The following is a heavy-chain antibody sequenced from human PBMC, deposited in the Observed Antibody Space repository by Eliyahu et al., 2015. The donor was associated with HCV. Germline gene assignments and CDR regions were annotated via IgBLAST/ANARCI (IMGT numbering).Heavy chain of an antibody. CDR1: GGSFSGYY. CDR2: XNHSGST. Sequence: QVQLQQWGAGLLKPSETLSLTCAVYGGSFSGYYWAWSRRPPGKGLEWIGEXNHSGSTNYNPSLKSRVTISVDTSKNQFSLKLSSVTAADTAVYYCARAGYYYDSSGYFRFDYWGQGTLVTVSS. D-gene: IGHD3-22*01. J-gene: IGHJ4*02. V-gene: IGHV4-34*01. CDR3: ARAGYYYDSSGYFRFDY.